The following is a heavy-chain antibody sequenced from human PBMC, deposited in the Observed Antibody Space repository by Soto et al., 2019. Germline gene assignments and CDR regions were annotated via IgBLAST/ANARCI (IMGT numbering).Heavy chain of an antibody. CDR1: GFTFSSYG. V-gene: IGHV3-30*18. CDR3: AKGGNGWPRSYFDY. D-gene: IGHD6-19*01. Sequence: PGGSLRLSCAASGFTFSSYGMHWVRQAPGKGLEWVAVISYDGSNKYYADSVRGRFTISRDNSKNTLYLQMNSLRAEDTAVYYCAKGGNGWPRSYFDYWGQGTLVTVSS. J-gene: IGHJ4*02. CDR2: ISYDGSNK.